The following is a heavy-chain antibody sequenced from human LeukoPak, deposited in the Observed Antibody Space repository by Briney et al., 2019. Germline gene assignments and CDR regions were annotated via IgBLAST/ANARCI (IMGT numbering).Heavy chain of an antibody. CDR3: ARDLGGYLYYFDY. CDR1: GGSISSYY. J-gene: IGHJ4*02. D-gene: IGHD3-22*01. V-gene: IGHV4-4*07. CDR2: IYTSGST. Sequence: PSETLSLTCTVSGGSISSYYWSWIRQPAGKGLEWIGCIYTSGSTNYNPSLKSRVTISVDKSKNQFSLKLSSVTAADTAVYYCARDLGGYLYYFDYWGQGTLVTVSS.